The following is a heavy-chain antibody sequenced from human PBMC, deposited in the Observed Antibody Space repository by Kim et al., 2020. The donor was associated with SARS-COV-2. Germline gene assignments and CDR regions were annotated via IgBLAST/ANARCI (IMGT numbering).Heavy chain of an antibody. CDR3: ARGVVRGVGYYYGMDV. J-gene: IGHJ6*02. Sequence: KFQGRVTITADESTSTAYMELSSLRSEDTAVYYCARGVVRGVGYYYGMDVWGQGTTVTVSS. V-gene: IGHV1-69*01. D-gene: IGHD3-10*01.